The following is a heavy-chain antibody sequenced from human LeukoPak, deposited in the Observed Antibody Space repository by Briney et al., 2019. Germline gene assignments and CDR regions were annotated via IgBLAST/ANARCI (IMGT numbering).Heavy chain of an antibody. Sequence: PSETLSLTCTVSGGSISSSSYYWGWIRQPPGKGLEWIGSINYSGTTYYNPSLQSRVTISVDTSKNQFSLKLSSVTAADTAVYYCARHQYCTNDICTAGGWFDPWGQGTLVTVSS. CDR3: ARHQYCTNDICTAGGWFDP. J-gene: IGHJ5*02. CDR2: INYSGTT. V-gene: IGHV4-39*01. CDR1: GGSISSSSYY. D-gene: IGHD2-8*01.